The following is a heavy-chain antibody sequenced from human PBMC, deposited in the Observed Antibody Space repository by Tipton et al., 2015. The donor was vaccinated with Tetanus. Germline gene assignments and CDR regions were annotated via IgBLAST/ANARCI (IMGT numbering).Heavy chain of an antibody. CDR3: ARDHRLSASYAGWFDP. CDR2: IYSSGST. CDR1: GGSIRSSSYY. V-gene: IGHV4-39*07. D-gene: IGHD2-8*01. Sequence: LRLSCTVSGGSIRSSSYYWGWIRQPPGKGLEWIGTIYSSGSTYYNPSLKSRVTISVDTSRNQFSLRLKSVTPADTAMYYCARDHRLSASYAGWFDPWGQGTLVTVSS. J-gene: IGHJ5*02.